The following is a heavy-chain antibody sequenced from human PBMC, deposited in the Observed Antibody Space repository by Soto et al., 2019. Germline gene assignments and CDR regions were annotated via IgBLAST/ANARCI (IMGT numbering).Heavy chain of an antibody. CDR2: INPGGTKR. Sequence: EVQLVESGGGLVQPGGSLRLSCAASGFIFTDYSMSWVRQPPGKGLEWVASINPGGTKRFYVDSVQGRFTISRDDAKNSVFLQMISLRAEDSAVYYCLRWESSGWYLGIWGQGTLVTVSS. V-gene: IGHV3-7*03. J-gene: IGHJ4*02. D-gene: IGHD6-19*01. CDR1: GFIFTDYS. CDR3: LRWESSGWYLGI.